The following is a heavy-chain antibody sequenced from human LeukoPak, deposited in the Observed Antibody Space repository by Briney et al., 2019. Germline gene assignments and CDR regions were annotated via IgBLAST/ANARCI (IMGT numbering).Heavy chain of an antibody. D-gene: IGHD3-10*01. CDR2: MNPNSGNT. CDR1: GYTFTSYD. V-gene: IGHV1-8*02. CDR3: ARESKLFFGETR. J-gene: IGHJ4*02. Sequence: ASVKVSCKASGYTFTSYDINWVRQATGQGLEWMGWMNPNSGNTGYAQKFQGRVTITRNTSISTAYMELSSLRSEDTAVYYCARESKLFFGETRWGQGTLVTVSS.